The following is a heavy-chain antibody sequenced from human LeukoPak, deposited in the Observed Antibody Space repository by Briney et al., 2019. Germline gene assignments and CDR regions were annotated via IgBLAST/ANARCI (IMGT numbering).Heavy chain of an antibody. CDR1: GYSFTNYW. Sequence: GESLKISCQGSGYSFTNYWIGWVRQLPGKGLEWMGVIYPGDSDTRYSPSFQGQVTISAAKSISTAYLQWSSLKASDTAMYYCARPSSPDMLLPHYWGQGTLVTVSS. J-gene: IGHJ4*02. D-gene: IGHD3-22*01. CDR3: ARPSSPDMLLPHY. V-gene: IGHV5-51*01. CDR2: IYPGDSDT.